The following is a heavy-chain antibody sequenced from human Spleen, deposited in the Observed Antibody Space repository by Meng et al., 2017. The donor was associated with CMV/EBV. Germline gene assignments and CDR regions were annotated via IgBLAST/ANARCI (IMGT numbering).Heavy chain of an antibody. CDR2: TYYRSKYYN. CDR1: GDSVSSNSAA. V-gene: IGHV6-1*01. CDR3: ARDWGDVRGGFDF. Sequence: VQLHVAVPGMVNPSQTLSLPCAISGDSVSSNSAAWNWIRQSPSRGLEWLGRTYYRSKYYNDYALSVKSRITINPDTSKNQFSLQLNSVTPEDTAIYYCARDWGDVRGGFDFWGQGTLVTVSS. J-gene: IGHJ4*02. D-gene: IGHD3-10*02.